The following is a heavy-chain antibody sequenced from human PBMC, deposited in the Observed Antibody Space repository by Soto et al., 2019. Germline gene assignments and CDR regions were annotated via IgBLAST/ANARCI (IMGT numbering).Heavy chain of an antibody. Sequence: QITLKESGPTLVKPTQTLTLTCTFSGFSLSTTGVGVGWIRQPPGKALEWLAIIYWDDDKRYSPSLKSRLTITKDTSNNLVVLTMTNMDPVDTATYYCARESRRFFDCWGQGTLVTVSS. J-gene: IGHJ4*02. CDR3: ARESRRFFDC. CDR1: GFSLSTTGVG. V-gene: IGHV2-5*02. CDR2: IYWDDDK. D-gene: IGHD2-2*01.